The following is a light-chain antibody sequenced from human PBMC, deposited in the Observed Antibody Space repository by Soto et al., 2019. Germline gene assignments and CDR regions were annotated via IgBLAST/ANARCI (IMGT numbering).Light chain of an antibody. CDR2: EVS. J-gene: IGLJ3*02. CDR1: TSDVGGFDS. V-gene: IGLV2-14*01. CDR3: SSCTTSNTWL. Sequence: QSALTQPASVSGSPGQSITISCTATTSDVGGFDSVSWYQQHPGTAPRVIIYEVSNRPSGVSYRFSGSKSANTASLTISGLQADDEADYYCSSCTTSNTWLFGGGTKLTVL.